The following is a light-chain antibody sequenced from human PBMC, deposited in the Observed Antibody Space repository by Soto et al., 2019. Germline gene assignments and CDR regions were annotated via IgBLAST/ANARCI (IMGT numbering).Light chain of an antibody. J-gene: IGLJ1*01. V-gene: IGLV1-51*01. CDR1: SSNLAYNS. Sequence: QSVLTQPPSVSAAPGQDVTISCSGSSSNLAYNSLSWYQQLPGTAPKLLICDDNKRPSGIPARFSGSKSGTSATLGITGLETGDEADYYCGAWDDSLNVYVFGSGTKLTVL. CDR3: GAWDDSLNVYV. CDR2: DDN.